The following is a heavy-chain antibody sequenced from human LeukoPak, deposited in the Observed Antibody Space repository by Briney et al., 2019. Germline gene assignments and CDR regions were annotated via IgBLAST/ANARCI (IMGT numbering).Heavy chain of an antibody. D-gene: IGHD6-13*01. CDR1: GYTFISYG. CDR2: ISAYNGNT. Sequence: ASEKSCYKASGYTFISYGISWVRQAPGQGLEWMGWISAYNGNTNYAQKLQGRVTMTTDTSTSTAYMELRSLRSDDTAVYYCARDASSSSWPYYFDYWGQGTLVTVSS. V-gene: IGHV1-18*01. J-gene: IGHJ4*02. CDR3: ARDASSSSWPYYFDY.